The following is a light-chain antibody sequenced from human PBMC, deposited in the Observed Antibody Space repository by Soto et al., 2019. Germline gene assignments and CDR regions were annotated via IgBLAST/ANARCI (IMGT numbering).Light chain of an antibody. V-gene: IGKV3-11*01. CDR3: QQRSNWPQYT. J-gene: IGKJ2*01. CDR2: DAS. Sequence: EIVLTQSPATLSLSPGEKGTLSCRASQSVGSYLGWYQQRPGQAPRLLIYDASNRATGIPDRFSGSGSGTDFTLTISSLEPEDFALYYCQQRSNWPQYTFGQGTKLEIK. CDR1: QSVGSY.